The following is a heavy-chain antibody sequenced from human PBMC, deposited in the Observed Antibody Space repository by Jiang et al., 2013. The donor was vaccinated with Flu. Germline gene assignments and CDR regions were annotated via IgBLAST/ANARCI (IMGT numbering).Heavy chain of an antibody. CDR1: GLSLTTNGVG. CDR3: AHSRPLGSTNYLVWFDT. J-gene: IGHJ5*02. CDR2: IYWNDDK. Sequence: KPTQTLTLTCSFSGLSLTTNGVGVGWIRQPPGKALEWLALIYWNDDKRYSPSLKSRLTITKDTSKNQVALTMTNMDPVDTATYYCAHSRPLGSTNYLVWFDTWGQGTLVSVSS. D-gene: IGHD2-2*01. V-gene: IGHV2-5*01.